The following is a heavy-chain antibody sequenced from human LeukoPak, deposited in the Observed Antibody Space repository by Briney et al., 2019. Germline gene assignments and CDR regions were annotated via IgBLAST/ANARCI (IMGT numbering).Heavy chain of an antibody. V-gene: IGHV1-46*01. CDR3: ARDRYYFDYINPKYGFYY. Sequence: GASVKVSCKASGYTFTGYYMHWVRQAPGQGLEWMGIINPSGGSTSYAQKFQGRVTMTRDMSTSTVYMELSSLRSEDTAVYYCARDRYYFDYINPKYGFYYWGQGTLVTVSS. J-gene: IGHJ4*02. D-gene: IGHD3-16*01. CDR2: INPSGGST. CDR1: GYTFTGYY.